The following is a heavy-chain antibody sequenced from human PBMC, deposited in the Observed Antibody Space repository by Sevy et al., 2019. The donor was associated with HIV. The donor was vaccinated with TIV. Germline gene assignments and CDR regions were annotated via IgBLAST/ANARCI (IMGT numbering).Heavy chain of an antibody. CDR2: ISYDGSNK. CDR3: ARDIVVVPAADPGYCTNGVCYLFDY. CDR1: GFTFSSYA. V-gene: IGHV3-30-3*01. Sequence: GGSLRLSCAASGFTFSSYAMHWVRQAPGKGLEWVAVISYDGSNKYYADSVKGRFTISRENSKNTLYLQMNSLRAEDTAVYYCARDIVVVPAADPGYCTNGVCYLFDYWGQGTLVTVSS. D-gene: IGHD2-8*01. J-gene: IGHJ4*02.